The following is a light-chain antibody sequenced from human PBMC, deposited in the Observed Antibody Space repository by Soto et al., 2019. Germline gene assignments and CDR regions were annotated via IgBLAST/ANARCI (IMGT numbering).Light chain of an antibody. Sequence: DIQMTQSPSSLSASVGDRVTITCRASQSISGYLNWYQQKPGKAPKLLIYAAFSLQSGVPSRFSGSGSGTDFTLTIRSLQPEEFATYYCQQSYSSPITFGQGTRLEIK. CDR1: QSISGY. CDR2: AAF. CDR3: QQSYSSPIT. J-gene: IGKJ5*01. V-gene: IGKV1-39*01.